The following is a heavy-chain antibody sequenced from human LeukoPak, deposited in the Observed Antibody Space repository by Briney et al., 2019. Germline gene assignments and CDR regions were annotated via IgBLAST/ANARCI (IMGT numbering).Heavy chain of an antibody. CDR1: GGSISSGGYY. CDR2: IYYSGST. V-gene: IGHV4-31*03. J-gene: IGHJ4*02. Sequence: SETLSLTCSVSGGSISSGGYYWSWIRQHPGKGLEWIGNIYYSGSTYYNPSLKSRVTISLDTSKNQFSLELSSVTAADKAVYFCASGSNVDPAMGFRDYWGQGTLVTVSS. CDR3: ASGSNVDPAMGFRDY. D-gene: IGHD5-18*01.